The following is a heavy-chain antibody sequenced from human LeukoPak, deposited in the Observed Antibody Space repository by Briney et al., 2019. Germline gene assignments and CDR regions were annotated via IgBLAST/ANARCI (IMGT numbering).Heavy chain of an antibody. V-gene: IGHV1-18*01. CDR3: ARGRSLHDPYDIIDY. CDR2: ISGYNGNT. D-gene: IGHD3-22*01. CDR1: RYTFTSYG. Sequence: GASVKVSCKASRYTFTSYGITWVRQAPGQGLEWMGWISGYNGNTNYAQKLQGRVTMTTGTSTSTAYMELRSLISDDTAVYYCARGRSLHDPYDIIDYWGQGTLVTVSP. J-gene: IGHJ4*02.